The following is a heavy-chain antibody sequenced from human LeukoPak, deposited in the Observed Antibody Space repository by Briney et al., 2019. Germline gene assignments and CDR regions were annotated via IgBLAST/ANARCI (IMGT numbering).Heavy chain of an antibody. CDR1: GYSISSGYY. Sequence: SETLSLTCAVSGYSISSGYYWSWIRQPPGKGLEWIGEINHSGSTNYNPSLKSRVTVSVDTSKNQFSLKLSSVTAADTAVYYCARVSRYDYVWGSYRRYYFDYWGQGTLVTVSS. J-gene: IGHJ4*02. D-gene: IGHD3-16*02. CDR3: ARVSRYDYVWGSYRRYYFDY. V-gene: IGHV4-34*01. CDR2: INHSGST.